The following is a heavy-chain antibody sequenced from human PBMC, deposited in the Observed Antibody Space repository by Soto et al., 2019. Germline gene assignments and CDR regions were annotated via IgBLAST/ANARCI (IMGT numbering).Heavy chain of an antibody. CDR2: VTPNSGGT. D-gene: IGHD1-1*01. CDR1: GYTFQTYD. V-gene: IGHV1-8*02. Sequence: QVQLVQSGAEVKKPGASVKVSCKASGYTFQTYDIIWVRQATGQGLEWMGWVTPNSGGTVYAQKFQGRVTMTRDTPISTAYMELSSLRSDDTALYYSATHQYLQQLVNWGQGTLVTVSS. CDR3: ATHQYLQQLVN. J-gene: IGHJ4*02.